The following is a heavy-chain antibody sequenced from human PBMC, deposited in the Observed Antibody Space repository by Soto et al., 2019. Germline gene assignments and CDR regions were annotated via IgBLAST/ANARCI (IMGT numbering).Heavy chain of an antibody. D-gene: IGHD6-6*01. CDR1: GFTFTSYA. J-gene: IGHJ4*02. V-gene: IGHV3-23*01. CDR2: ISGGGGST. Sequence: GGSLRLSCAASGFTFTSYAMSWVRQAPGKGLEWVSAISGGGGSTYYADSVKGRFTISRDNSKNTLYLQMSSLRAEDTAVYYCAKAYIAARPILDYWGQGTLVTVSS. CDR3: AKAYIAARPILDY.